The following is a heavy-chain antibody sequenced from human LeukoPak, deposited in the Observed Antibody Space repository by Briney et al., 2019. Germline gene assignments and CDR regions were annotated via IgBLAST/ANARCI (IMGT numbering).Heavy chain of an antibody. Sequence: ASVKVSCKASGFTFTSSAVQWVRQARGRRLVWIGWIVVGSGNTNYAQMFQGRVTITRDMSTSTAYMELSSLRSEDTAVYYCAAPSRIQLDYWGQGTLVTVSS. D-gene: IGHD5-18*01. V-gene: IGHV1-58*01. J-gene: IGHJ4*02. CDR1: GFTFTSSA. CDR3: AAPSRIQLDY. CDR2: IVVGSGNT.